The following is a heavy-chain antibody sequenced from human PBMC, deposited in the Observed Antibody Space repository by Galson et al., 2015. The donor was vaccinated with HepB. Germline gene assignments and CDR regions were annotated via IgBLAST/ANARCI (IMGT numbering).Heavy chain of an antibody. Sequence: LRLSCAGSGFTFSGSAMHWVRQASGKGLEWVGRIGSASYNYATAYTASVKGRFTLSRDDSKNTAFLQMNSLRTEDTAVYYCVSMGDLSGYSSCWGQGTLVTVSS. V-gene: IGHV3-73*01. D-gene: IGHD3-22*01. CDR1: GFTFSGSA. J-gene: IGHJ4*02. CDR3: VSMGDLSGYSSC. CDR2: IGSASYNYAT.